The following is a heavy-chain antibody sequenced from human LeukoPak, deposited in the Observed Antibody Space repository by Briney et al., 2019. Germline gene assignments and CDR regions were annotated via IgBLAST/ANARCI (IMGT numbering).Heavy chain of an antibody. J-gene: IGHJ6*02. V-gene: IGHV3-33*01. CDR2: IWHDGRNQ. D-gene: IGHD3-10*01. Sequence: GGSLRLSCAASGFTFGRYGMHWVRQAPGKGLEWVAVIWHDGRNQYYADSVKGRFAISRDNSKNTLYLQMNSLRAEDTAVYYCARGFGELSNGMDVWGQGTTVTVSS. CDR1: GFTFGRYG. CDR3: ARGFGELSNGMDV.